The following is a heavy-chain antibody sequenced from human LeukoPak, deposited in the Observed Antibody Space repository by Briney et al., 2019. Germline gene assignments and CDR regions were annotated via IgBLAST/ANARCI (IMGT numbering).Heavy chain of an antibody. CDR3: ARRGKGLGYYMDV. CDR1: GGTFSSYA. V-gene: IGHV1-8*02. J-gene: IGHJ6*03. CDR2: MNPNSGNT. D-gene: IGHD3-16*01. Sequence: ASVKVSCKASGGTFSSYAISWVRQAPGQGLEWMGRMNPNSGNTGYAQKFQGRVTMTRNTSISTAYMELSSLTSEDTAVYYCARRGKGLGYYMDVWGKGTTVTISS.